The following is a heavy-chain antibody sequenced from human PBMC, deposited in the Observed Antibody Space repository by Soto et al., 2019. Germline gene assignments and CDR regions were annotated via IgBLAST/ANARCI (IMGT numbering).Heavy chain of an antibody. D-gene: IGHD3-16*01. Sequence: EVQLLDSGGGLVQPGGSLRLSCAASGFIFSNYAMSWVRQAPGKGLEWVSTISGNGGSTYYADSVKGRFTISRDNSKNTLFMEMSSLRAEDTAVYYCSKRLLARRCIDYWGEGTVVTDYS. CDR3: SKRLLARRCIDY. V-gene: IGHV3-23*01. CDR1: GFIFSNYA. J-gene: IGHJ4*02. CDR2: ISGNGGST.